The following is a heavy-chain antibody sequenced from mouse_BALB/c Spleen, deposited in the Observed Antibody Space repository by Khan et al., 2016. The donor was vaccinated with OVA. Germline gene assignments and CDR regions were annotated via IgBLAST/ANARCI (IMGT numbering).Heavy chain of an antibody. J-gene: IGHJ4*01. V-gene: IGHV3-8*02. CDR2: ITYSGNI. CDR3: ARSYGSWAMDY. Sequence: EVQLLQSGPSLVKPSQTLSLSCSVTGDSITSGFWNWIRKFPGNKFEYLGYITYSGNIYYNPSLKSRISITRDTSKSQYYLQLNSVTTEDTATYYCARSYGSWAMDYWGQGTSVTVSS. CDR1: GDSITSGF. D-gene: IGHD1-1*01.